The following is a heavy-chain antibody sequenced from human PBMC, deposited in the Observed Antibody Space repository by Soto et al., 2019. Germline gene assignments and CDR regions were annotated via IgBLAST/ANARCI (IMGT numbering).Heavy chain of an antibody. J-gene: IGHJ6*02. CDR1: GGTFSSYT. CDR2: IIPILGIA. D-gene: IGHD6-13*01. CDR3: ARGLAAAGTCMDV. Sequence: QVQLVQSGAEVKKPGSSVKVSCKASGGTFSSYTISWVRQAPGQGLEWMGRIIPILGIANYAQKFQGRVTITADKSTSTAYMELSSLRSEDTAVYYCARGLAAAGTCMDVWGQGTTVTVSS. V-gene: IGHV1-69*02.